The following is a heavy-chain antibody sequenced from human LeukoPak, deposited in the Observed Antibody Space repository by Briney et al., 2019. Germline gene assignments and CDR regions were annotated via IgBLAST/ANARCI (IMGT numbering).Heavy chain of an antibody. CDR1: GYTFASQD. Sequence: ASLNVSCTASGYTFASQDIHWVRQATGQGLEWMGWMNIDSGNTGYAEKFPGRVTMTRKTTTTTANVELRSLRCEDTAVYLCVRGSGRGKDSWGQGTLVTVSS. D-gene: IGHD1-1*01. J-gene: IGHJ4*02. CDR3: VRGSGRGKDS. CDR2: MNIDSGNT. V-gene: IGHV1-8*01.